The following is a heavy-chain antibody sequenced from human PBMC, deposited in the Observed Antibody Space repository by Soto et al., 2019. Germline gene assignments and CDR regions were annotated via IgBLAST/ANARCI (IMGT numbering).Heavy chain of an antibody. CDR1: GFTFSTYE. CDR2: ISSSGSTT. V-gene: IGHV3-48*03. CDR3: ARVAFVSAAPRKVGYYYQGMDV. D-gene: IGHD3-3*02. Sequence: EVQLVESGGGLLQPGGSLRLSCAASGFTFSTYEMNWVRQAPGKGLEWVSYISSSGSTTYFADSVKGRFTISRDNAKNLLYLQMNGLRAEDTAVYWCARVAFVSAAPRKVGYYYQGMDVWGQGTTVSVSS. J-gene: IGHJ6*02.